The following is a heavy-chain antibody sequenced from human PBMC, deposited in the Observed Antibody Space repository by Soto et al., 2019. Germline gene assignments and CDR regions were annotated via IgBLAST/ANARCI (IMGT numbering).Heavy chain of an antibody. D-gene: IGHD1-1*01. V-gene: IGHV4-30-4*01. CDR1: GGSIRSEDYY. J-gene: IGHJ5*02. Sequence: QVQLQESGPGLVKPSQTLSLTCTVSGGSIRSEDYYWSWIRQPPGKGLGWIGYISYSGSPAYKSSLRILIIIAVDTSKYQVSLKLQSATATDAAVYYCTRSRIRGSTTIPSSGRGILVIVSS. CDR2: ISYSGSP. CDR3: TRSRIRGSTTIPS.